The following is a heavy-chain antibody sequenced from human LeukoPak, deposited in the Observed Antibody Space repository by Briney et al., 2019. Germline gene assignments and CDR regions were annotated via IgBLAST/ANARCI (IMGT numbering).Heavy chain of an antibody. D-gene: IGHD3-22*01. CDR3: AREWSGSGYYPSNWFDP. CDR1: GYTFTGYY. V-gene: IGHV1-2*02. CDR2: INPNSGGT. Sequence: ASVKVSCKASGYTFTGYYMHWVRQAPGQGLEWMGWINPNSGGTNYAQKFQGRVTMTRDTSISTAYMELSRLRSDDTAVYYCAREWSGSGYYPSNWFDPWGQGTLVTASS. J-gene: IGHJ5*02.